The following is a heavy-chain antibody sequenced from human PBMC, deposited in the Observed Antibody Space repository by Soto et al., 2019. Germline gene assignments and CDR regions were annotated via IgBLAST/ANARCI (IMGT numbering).Heavy chain of an antibody. V-gene: IGHV3-53*01. D-gene: IGHD5-12*01. CDR2: IYSGGST. Sequence: GGSLRLSCAASGFTVSSNYMSCVRQAPGKGLEWVSVIYSGGSTYYADSVKGRFTISRDNSKNTLYLQMNSLRAEDTAVYYCARYDIVATTFDYWGQGTLVTVSS. J-gene: IGHJ4*02. CDR3: ARYDIVATTFDY. CDR1: GFTVSSNY.